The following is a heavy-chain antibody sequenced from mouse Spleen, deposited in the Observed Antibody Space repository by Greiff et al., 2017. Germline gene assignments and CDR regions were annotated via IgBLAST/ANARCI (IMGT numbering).Heavy chain of an antibody. CDR2: IRSKSNNYAT. CDR1: GFSFNTYA. V-gene: IGHV10-1*01. CDR3: VTLYDGYYGRYFDV. D-gene: IGHD2-3*01. Sequence: EVQRVESGGGLVQPKGSLKLSCAASGFSFNTYAMNWVRQAPGKGLEWVARIRSKSNNYATYYADSVKDRFTISRDDSESMLYLQMNNLKTEDTAMYYCVTLYDGYYGRYFDVWGTGTTVTVSS. J-gene: IGHJ1*03.